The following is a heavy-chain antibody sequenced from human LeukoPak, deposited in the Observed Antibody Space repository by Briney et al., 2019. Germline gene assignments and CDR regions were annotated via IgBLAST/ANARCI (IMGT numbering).Heavy chain of an antibody. J-gene: IGHJ4*02. CDR2: ISYDGSNK. CDR3: AKEGGVYSYGQNFDY. CDR1: EFTFSSYG. V-gene: IGHV3-30*18. D-gene: IGHD5-18*01. Sequence: GGSLRLSCAGSEFTFSSYGMHWVRQAPGKGLEWVAVISYDGSNKYYADSVKGRFTISRDNSKNTLYLQMNSLRAEDTAVYYCAKEGGVYSYGQNFDYWGQGTLVTVSS.